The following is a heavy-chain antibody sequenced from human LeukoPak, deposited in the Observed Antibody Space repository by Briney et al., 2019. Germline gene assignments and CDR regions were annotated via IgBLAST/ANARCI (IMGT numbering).Heavy chain of an antibody. Sequence: GRSLRLSCAASGFTFSSYGLHWVRQAPGKGLEWVAVISYDGSNKYYADSVKGRFTISRDNSKNTPYLQMNSLRAEDTAVYYGAKGGANIVVVVAPRDYYGMDVWGQGTTVTVSS. CDR2: ISYDGSNK. CDR1: GFTFSSYG. D-gene: IGHD2-15*01. V-gene: IGHV3-30*18. J-gene: IGHJ6*02. CDR3: AKGGANIVVVVAPRDYYGMDV.